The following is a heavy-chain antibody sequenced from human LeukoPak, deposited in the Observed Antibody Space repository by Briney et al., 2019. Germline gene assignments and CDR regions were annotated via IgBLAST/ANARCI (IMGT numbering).Heavy chain of an antibody. CDR3: ATDRDTSGWYYY. CDR1: GYTLTELS. Sequence: GASVKVSCKVSGYTLTELSMHWVRQAPGKGLEWMGGFDPDDGETIYAQRFQGRVTMTEDTSTDTAYLELSSLRSEDTAVYYCATDRDTSGWYYYWGQGTLVTVSS. D-gene: IGHD6-19*01. CDR2: FDPDDGET. J-gene: IGHJ4*02. V-gene: IGHV1-24*01.